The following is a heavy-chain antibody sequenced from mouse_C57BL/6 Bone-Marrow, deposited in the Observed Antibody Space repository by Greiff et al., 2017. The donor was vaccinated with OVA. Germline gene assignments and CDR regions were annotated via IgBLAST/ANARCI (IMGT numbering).Heavy chain of an antibody. V-gene: IGHV1-69*01. Sequence: VQLVESGAELVMPGASVKLSCKASGYTFTSYWMHWVKQRPGQGLEWIGEIDPSDSYTNYNQKFKGKSTLTVDKSSSTAYMQLSSLTSEDSAVYYCARRGYYGSSYGYFDVWGTGTTVTVSS. CDR3: ARRGYYGSSYGYFDV. CDR2: IDPSDSYT. D-gene: IGHD1-1*01. J-gene: IGHJ1*03. CDR1: GYTFTSYW.